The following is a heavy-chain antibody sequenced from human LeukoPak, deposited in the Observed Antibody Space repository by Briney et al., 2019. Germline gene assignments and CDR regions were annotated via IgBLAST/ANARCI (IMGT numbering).Heavy chain of an antibody. CDR3: ARVRDNYSSSLSDY. CDR1: GYTFTSYG. Sequence: SVKVSCKASGYTFTSYGISWVRQAPGQGLEWMGRIIPILGIANYAQKFQGRVTITADKSTSTAYMELSSLRSEDTAVYYCARVRDNYSSSLSDYWGQGTLVTVSS. D-gene: IGHD6-6*01. V-gene: IGHV1-69*04. J-gene: IGHJ4*02. CDR2: IIPILGIA.